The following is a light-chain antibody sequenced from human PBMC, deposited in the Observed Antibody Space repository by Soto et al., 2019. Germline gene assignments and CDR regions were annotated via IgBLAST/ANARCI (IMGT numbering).Light chain of an antibody. CDR1: QSVSSY. CDR3: HQYGNSPWT. CDR2: DAS. V-gene: IGKV3-11*01. J-gene: IGKJ1*01. Sequence: EIVLTQSPATLSLSPGERATLSCRASQSVSSYLARYHQKPGQAPTLLIYDASNRATGIPARFSGSGSGTDFTLTISRLEPEDFAVYYCHQYGNSPWTFGQGTKVDIK.